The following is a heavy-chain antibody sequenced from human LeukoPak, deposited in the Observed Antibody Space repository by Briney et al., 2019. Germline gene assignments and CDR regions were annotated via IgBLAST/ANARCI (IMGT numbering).Heavy chain of an antibody. Sequence: SETLSLTYTVSGGSISSYYWSWIRQPPGKGLEWIGYIYYSGSTNYNPSPKSRVTISVDTSKNQFSLKLSSVTAADTAVYYCARLLGYGDYGNRGGSDPWGQGTLVTGSS. CDR3: ARLLGYGDYGNRGGSDP. D-gene: IGHD4-17*01. J-gene: IGHJ5*02. CDR1: GGSISSYY. CDR2: IYYSGST. V-gene: IGHV4-59*01.